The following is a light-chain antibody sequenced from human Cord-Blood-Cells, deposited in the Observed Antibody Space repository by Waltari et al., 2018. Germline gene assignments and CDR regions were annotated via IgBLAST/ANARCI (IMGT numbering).Light chain of an antibody. J-gene: IGKJ2*01. CDR1: QSVSSY. CDR3: QQRSNWPPYT. CDR2: DAS. V-gene: IGKV3-11*01. Sequence: EIVLTQSPATLSLSPGERATISCRASQSVSSYLAWYQQNPGQAPRLLIYDASNRATGIPARFSGSGSGTDFTLTISSLEPEDFAVYYCQQRSNWPPYTFGQGTKLEIK.